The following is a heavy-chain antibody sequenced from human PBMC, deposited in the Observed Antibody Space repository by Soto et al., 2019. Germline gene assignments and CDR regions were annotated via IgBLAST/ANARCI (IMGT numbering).Heavy chain of an antibody. CDR3: ARTPRRAAYAEYFQH. Sequence: GESLKISCKGSGYSFTSYWIGWVRQMPGKGLEWTGIIYPGDSDTRYSPSFQGQVTISADKSISTAYLQWSSLKASDTAMYYCARTPRRAAYAEYFQHWGQGTLVTVSS. V-gene: IGHV5-51*01. D-gene: IGHD1-1*01. CDR1: GYSFTSYW. J-gene: IGHJ1*01. CDR2: IYPGDSDT.